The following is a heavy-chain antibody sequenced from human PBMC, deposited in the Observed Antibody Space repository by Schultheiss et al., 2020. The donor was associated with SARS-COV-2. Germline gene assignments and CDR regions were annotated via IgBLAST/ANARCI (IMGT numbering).Heavy chain of an antibody. D-gene: IGHD6-19*01. CDR3: ARAAYSNAWYEN. Sequence: SETLSLTCTVSGGSISSYYWSWIRQPPGKGLEWIGYIYYSGSTNYNPSLKSRVTISVDTSKNQFSLKMSSVTAADTAVYYCARAAYSNAWYENWGQGTLVTVSS. V-gene: IGHV4-59*01. J-gene: IGHJ4*02. CDR1: GGSISSYY. CDR2: IYYSGST.